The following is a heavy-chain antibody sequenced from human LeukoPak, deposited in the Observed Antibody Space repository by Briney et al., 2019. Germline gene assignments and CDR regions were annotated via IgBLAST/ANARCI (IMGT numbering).Heavy chain of an antibody. CDR3: ARDRELRCSSTSCLYYYGMDV. Sequence: GGSLRLSCAASGFTFSDYYMSWIRQAPGKGLEWVSYISSSGSTIYYADSVKGRFTISRDNAKNSLYLQMNILRAEDTAVYYCARDRELRCSSTSCLYYYGMDVWGQGTTVTVSS. D-gene: IGHD2-2*01. CDR1: GFTFSDYY. CDR2: ISSSGSTI. V-gene: IGHV3-11*01. J-gene: IGHJ6*02.